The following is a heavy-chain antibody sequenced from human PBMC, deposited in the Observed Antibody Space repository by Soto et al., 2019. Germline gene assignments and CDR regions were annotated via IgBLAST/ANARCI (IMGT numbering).Heavy chain of an antibody. CDR2: LSAYNGDT. CDR3: ARWSAIVGGAEALDV. CDR1: GYTFINYG. Sequence: QVQLVQSGAEVKKPGASVRVSCKTSGYTFINYGITWVRQAPGQGLEWMGWLSAYNGDTSSSEKLQVRFTMTTDTPTNTVYMDLRSLTSDDTAVYYCARWSAIVGGAEALDVWGQGTMVIVSS. D-gene: IGHD1-26*01. J-gene: IGHJ3*01. V-gene: IGHV1-18*01.